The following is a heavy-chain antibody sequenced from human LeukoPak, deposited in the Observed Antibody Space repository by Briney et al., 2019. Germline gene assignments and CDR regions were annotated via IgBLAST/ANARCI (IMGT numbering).Heavy chain of an antibody. CDR2: ISSSSSYI. Sequence: GGSLRLSCAASGFTFSSYSMNWVRQAPGKGLEWVSSISSSSSYINYADSVRGRFTISRDNAKNSLYLQMNSLRAEDTAVYYCARIPSYYYDSSGYYEGGGGFDYWGQGTLVTVSS. CDR3: ARIPSYYYDSSGYYEGGGGFDY. V-gene: IGHV3-21*01. D-gene: IGHD3-22*01. J-gene: IGHJ4*02. CDR1: GFTFSSYS.